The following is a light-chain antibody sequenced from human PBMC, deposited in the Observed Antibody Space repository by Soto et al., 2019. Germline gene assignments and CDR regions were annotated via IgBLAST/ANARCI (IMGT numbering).Light chain of an antibody. Sequence: SYELTQPSSVSVSPGQTARITCSGDVLAKKYARWYQQKPGQAPVMVIYKDIERPSGIPERFSGSTSGTTVTLTISGAQVEDEGDYYCYCAADTHLVLFGGGTKLTVL. CDR3: YCAADTHLVL. V-gene: IGLV3-27*01. J-gene: IGLJ2*01. CDR1: VLAKKY. CDR2: KDI.